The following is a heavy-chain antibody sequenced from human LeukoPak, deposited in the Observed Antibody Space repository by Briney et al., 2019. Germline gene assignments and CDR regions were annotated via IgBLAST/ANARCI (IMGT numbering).Heavy chain of an antibody. J-gene: IGHJ4*02. CDR1: GGSISSYY. D-gene: IGHD3-22*01. CDR2: IYYSGST. V-gene: IGHV4-59*01. CDR3: ARGLDSSGSLRYIFDY. Sequence: SETLSLTCTVSGGSISSYYWSWLRQPPGKGLEWIGHIYYSGSTNYNPSLKSRVTISVDTSKNQFSLKLSSVTSADTDVYYCARGLDSSGSLRYIFDYWGQGTLVTVSS.